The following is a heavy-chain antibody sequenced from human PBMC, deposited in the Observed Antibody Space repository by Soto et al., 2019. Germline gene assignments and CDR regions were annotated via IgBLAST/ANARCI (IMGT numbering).Heavy chain of an antibody. CDR3: ARVEERYYDSLYYFDY. CDR2: ISYDGSNK. D-gene: IGHD3-22*01. V-gene: IGHV3-30-3*01. Sequence: GGSLRLSCAASGFTFRSCAMHWVRQAPGKGLEWVAVISYDGSNKYYADSVKGRFTISRDNSKNTLYLQMNSLRAEDTAVYYCARVEERYYDSLYYFDYWGQGTLVTVSS. J-gene: IGHJ4*02. CDR1: GFTFRSCA.